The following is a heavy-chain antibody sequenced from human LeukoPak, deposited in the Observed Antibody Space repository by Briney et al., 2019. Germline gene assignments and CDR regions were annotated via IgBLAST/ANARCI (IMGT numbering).Heavy chain of an antibody. CDR1: GYTFSSYW. V-gene: IGHV5-51*01. D-gene: IGHD6-13*01. Sequence: GESLKISCKGSGYTFSSYWIDWVRLMPGKGLEWMGIIYPGDSDTRYSPSFQGQITISVDKSINTVYLEWSGLKASDTAIYYCARRAMPAAGMAWFDPWGQGTLVTVSS. CDR3: ARRAMPAAGMAWFDP. J-gene: IGHJ5*02. CDR2: IYPGDSDT.